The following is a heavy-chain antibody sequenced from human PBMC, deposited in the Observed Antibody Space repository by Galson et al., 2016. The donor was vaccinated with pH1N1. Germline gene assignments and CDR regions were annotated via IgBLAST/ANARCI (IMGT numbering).Heavy chain of an antibody. V-gene: IGHV1-8*01. CDR1: GYTFTTYD. Sequence: SVKVSCKASGYTFTTYDINWVRQAPGQGLEWVGWMNPKRGTTGDAQKFQGRVPMTRSISINTVYMELKSLSSEDTAVYYCARVDSSKWQRGWLDPWGQGTLVTVSS. J-gene: IGHJ5*02. CDR3: ARVDSSKWQRGWLDP. D-gene: IGHD6-13*01. CDR2: MNPKRGTT.